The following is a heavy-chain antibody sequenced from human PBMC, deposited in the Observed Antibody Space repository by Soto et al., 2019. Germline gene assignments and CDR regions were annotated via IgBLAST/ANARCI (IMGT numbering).Heavy chain of an antibody. CDR2: IYSGGST. Sequence: EVQLVESGGGLVQPGGSLRLSCAASGFTVSSNYMSWVRQAPGKGLEWVSVIYSGGSTYYADSVKGRFTISRDNSKNTLYLQMNSLRAVDTAVYYCARVSSGWYTDYWGQGTLVTVSS. CDR3: ARVSSGWYTDY. D-gene: IGHD6-19*01. CDR1: GFTVSSNY. J-gene: IGHJ4*02. V-gene: IGHV3-66*01.